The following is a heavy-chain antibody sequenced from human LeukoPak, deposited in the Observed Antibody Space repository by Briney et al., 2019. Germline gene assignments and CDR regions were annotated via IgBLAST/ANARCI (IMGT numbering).Heavy chain of an antibody. D-gene: IGHD5-12*01. V-gene: IGHV3-23*01. CDR3: AKTRNGYTTEYLQH. CDR1: GFTFSSYA. J-gene: IGHJ1*01. CDR2: ISGSGDST. Sequence: PGGSLRLSCAASGFTFSSYAMTWVRQAPGQGLEWVSVISGSGDSTYYEDSVKGRFTISRDNSRDTLYLQMNSLRAEDTAVYYCAKTRNGYTTEYLQHWGQGTLVTVSS.